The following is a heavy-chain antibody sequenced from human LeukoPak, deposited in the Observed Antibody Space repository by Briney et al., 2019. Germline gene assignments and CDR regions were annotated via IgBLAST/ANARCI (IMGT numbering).Heavy chain of an antibody. D-gene: IGHD4-17*01. V-gene: IGHV3-74*01. J-gene: IGHJ4*02. CDR2: INSDGSST. CDR3: ARGDYGDYYFDY. CDR1: GSTFSSYW. Sequence: GGSLRLSCAASGSTFSSYWMHWVRQAPGKGLVWVSRINSDGSSTSYADSVKGRFTISRDNAKNTLYLQMNSLRAEDTAVYYCARGDYGDYYFDYWGQGTLVTVSS.